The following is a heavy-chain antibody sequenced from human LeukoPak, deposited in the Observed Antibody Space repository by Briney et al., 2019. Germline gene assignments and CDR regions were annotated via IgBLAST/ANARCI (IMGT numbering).Heavy chain of an antibody. D-gene: IGHD5-12*01. Sequence: PSETLSLTCGVSGGSISSRNWWSWVRQPPGKGLEWIGEIYQSGSTNYSPSLKSRVTISVDKSKNQVSLKLSSVTAADTAVYYCARDPHSGNALTDYWGQGTLVTVSS. CDR1: GGSISSRNW. J-gene: IGHJ4*02. CDR2: IYQSGST. CDR3: ARDPHSGNALTDY. V-gene: IGHV4-4*02.